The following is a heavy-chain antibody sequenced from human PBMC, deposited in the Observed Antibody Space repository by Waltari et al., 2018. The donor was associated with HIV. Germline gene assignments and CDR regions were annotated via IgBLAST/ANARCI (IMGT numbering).Heavy chain of an antibody. J-gene: IGHJ6*02. Sequence: VDLLESGGRWVQPGGSLRLSCVGSGFTFPTYPTGWVRQAPGKGVEWVAGISDRGSTTFYADSVKGRFTISRDNSKNTIYLQMDSLRADDTAVYFCAKPRMEYAIRDYFFGLDVWGQGTTVTVSS. CDR3: AKPRMEYAIRDYFFGLDV. D-gene: IGHD2-8*01. CDR1: GFTFPTYP. CDR2: ISDRGSTT. V-gene: IGHV3-23*01.